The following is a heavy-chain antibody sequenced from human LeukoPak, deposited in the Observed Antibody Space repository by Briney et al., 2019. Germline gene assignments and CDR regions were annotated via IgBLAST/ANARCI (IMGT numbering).Heavy chain of an antibody. CDR3: ARTTEDCSSTSCYQYWFDP. D-gene: IGHD2-2*01. Sequence: SETLPLTCTVSGGSISSYYWSWIRQPPGKGLEWIGYIHYSGSTSYDPSLKSRVTISVDTSKNQISLKVRSATAADTAVYYCARTTEDCSSTSCYQYWFDPWGQGTLVTVSS. CDR2: IHYSGST. J-gene: IGHJ5*02. V-gene: IGHV4-59*01. CDR1: GGSISSYY.